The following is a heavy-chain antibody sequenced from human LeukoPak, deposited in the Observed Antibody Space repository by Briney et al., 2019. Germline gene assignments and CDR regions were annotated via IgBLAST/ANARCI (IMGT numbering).Heavy chain of an antibody. CDR1: GFTFSAYW. Sequence: GGSLRLSCAASGFTFSAYWMHWVRQVPGKGLVWVSRINNDGTATFFADSVKGRFTISRDNSKNTLYLQMNSLRAEDTAVYYCARATYYYDSSGYYGPYYYMDVWGKGTTVTISS. V-gene: IGHV3-74*01. D-gene: IGHD3-22*01. CDR2: INNDGTAT. J-gene: IGHJ6*03. CDR3: ARATYYYDSSGYYGPYYYMDV.